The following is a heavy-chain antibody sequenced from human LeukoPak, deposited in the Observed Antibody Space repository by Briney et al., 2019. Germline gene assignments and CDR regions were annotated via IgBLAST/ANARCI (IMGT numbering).Heavy chain of an antibody. CDR2: ISWNSGSI. CDR3: AKEGDGPFDY. CDR1: GFTFDDYA. Sequence: GRSLRLSCAASGFTFDDYAMHWVRQAPGTGLEWASGISWNSGSIGYADSVKGRFTISRDNAKNSLYLQMNSLRAEDTALYYCAKEGDGPFDYWGQGTLVTVSS. D-gene: IGHD5-24*01. J-gene: IGHJ4*02. V-gene: IGHV3-9*01.